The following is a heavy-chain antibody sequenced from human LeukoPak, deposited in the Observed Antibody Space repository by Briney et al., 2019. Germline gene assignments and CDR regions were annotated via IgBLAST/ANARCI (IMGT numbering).Heavy chain of an antibody. Sequence: GGSLRLSCAASGFTFSSYEMNWVRQAPGEGLEWVSYISSSGSTIYYADSVKGRFTISRDNAKKSLYLQMNSLRAEDTAVYYCARANYYYDSSGYYSAYFDYWGQGTLVTVSS. CDR1: GFTFSSYE. CDR3: ARANYYYDSSGYYSAYFDY. D-gene: IGHD3-22*01. J-gene: IGHJ4*02. V-gene: IGHV3-48*03. CDR2: ISSSGSTI.